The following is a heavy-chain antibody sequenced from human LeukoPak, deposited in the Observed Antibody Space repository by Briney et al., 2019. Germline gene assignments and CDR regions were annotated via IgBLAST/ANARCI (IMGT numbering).Heavy chain of an antibody. CDR3: ARDYIIIVPAGHFYYYYGMDV. V-gene: IGHV3-48*04. CDR1: GFTFSSYS. D-gene: IGHD2-2*01. J-gene: IGHJ6*02. Sequence: GGSLRLSCAASGFTFSSYSMNWVRQAPGKGLEWVSYIGSSGSSTIYYADSVKGRFTISRDNAKNSLFLQMNSLRAEDTAVYYCARDYIIIVPAGHFYYYYGMDVWGQGTTVTVSS. CDR2: IGSSGSSTI.